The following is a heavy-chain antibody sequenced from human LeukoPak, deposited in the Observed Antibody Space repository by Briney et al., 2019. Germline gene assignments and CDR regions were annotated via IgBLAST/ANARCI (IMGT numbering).Heavy chain of an antibody. Sequence: SGGSLRLSCAASGFTFSSYGMHWVRQAPGKGLEWMTFIWYDGSNKYYADSVKGRFSISRDNSKNTVYLQMNSLRVEDTAIYYCAKGDYGDSEANLDYWGQGTLVTVSS. J-gene: IGHJ4*02. CDR2: IWYDGSNK. D-gene: IGHD4-17*01. V-gene: IGHV3-30*02. CDR1: GFTFSSYG. CDR3: AKGDYGDSEANLDY.